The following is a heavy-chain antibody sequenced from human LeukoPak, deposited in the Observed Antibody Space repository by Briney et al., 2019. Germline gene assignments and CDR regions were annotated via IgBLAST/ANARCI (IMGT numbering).Heavy chain of an antibody. Sequence: GGSLRLSCTASGFTFSDYCMTWVRQAPGKGLEWVANIKQDGGETYYEDSVKGRFTISRDDAKNSLCLQMNSLRAEDTAVYYCAREPLYYYGSGIDYWGQGTLVTVSS. J-gene: IGHJ4*02. CDR1: GFTFSDYC. CDR3: AREPLYYYGSGIDY. CDR2: IKQDGGET. V-gene: IGHV3-7*01. D-gene: IGHD3-10*01.